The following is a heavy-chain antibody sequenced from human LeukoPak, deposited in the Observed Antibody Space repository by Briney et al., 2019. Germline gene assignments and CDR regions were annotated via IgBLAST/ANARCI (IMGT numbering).Heavy chain of an antibody. J-gene: IGHJ4*02. Sequence: GGSLRLSCAASGFTFSSYSMNWIRQAPGKGLEWISYIGLSDSPLDYADSVRGRFTISRDNAKNSLYLEMNSLRAEDTAVYYCARKDFSSGSFSYWGPGTLVTVSS. CDR1: GFTFSSYS. CDR2: IGLSDSPL. CDR3: ARKDFSSGSFSY. D-gene: IGHD3-22*01. V-gene: IGHV3-48*04.